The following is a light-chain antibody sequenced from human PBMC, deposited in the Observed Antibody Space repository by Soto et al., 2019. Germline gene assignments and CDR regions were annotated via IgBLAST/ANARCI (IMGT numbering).Light chain of an antibody. CDR2: EAS. J-gene: IGKJ1*01. CDR1: QSLSSSY. Sequence: EIVLTQSPGTLSLSPGERATLSCRASQSLSSSYLAWYQQKAGQAPRLLIYEASSRAAGIPDRFSGSGSGTDFTLTLSRLEPEDFAVYYCQQYVTSPRTFGQGTKVEIK. CDR3: QQYVTSPRT. V-gene: IGKV3-20*01.